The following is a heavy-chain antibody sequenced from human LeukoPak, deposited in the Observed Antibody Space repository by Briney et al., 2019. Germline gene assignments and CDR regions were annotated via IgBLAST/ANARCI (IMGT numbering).Heavy chain of an antibody. D-gene: IGHD3-9*01. Sequence: SETLSLTCTVSGGSISSHYWSWIRQPPGKGLEWIGYIYYSGSTNYNPSHKSRVTISVDTSKNQFSLKLSSVTAADTAVYYCARRIRYFDGNNWFDPWGQGTLVTVSS. CDR3: ARRIRYFDGNNWFDP. CDR1: GGSISSHY. J-gene: IGHJ5*02. CDR2: IYYSGST. V-gene: IGHV4-59*11.